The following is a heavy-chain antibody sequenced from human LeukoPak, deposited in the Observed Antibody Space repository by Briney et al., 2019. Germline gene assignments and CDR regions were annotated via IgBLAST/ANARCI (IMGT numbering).Heavy chain of an antibody. CDR2: INAGNGNT. D-gene: IGHD6-19*01. Sequence: GASVKVSCKASGYTFTSYAMHWGGQAPGQGLGGMGWINAGNGNTKYSQKFQGRVTITRDTSASTAYMELSSLRSEDTAVYYCARKRRAVAGFDYWGQGTLVTVSS. V-gene: IGHV1-3*01. CDR1: GYTFTSYA. J-gene: IGHJ4*02. CDR3: ARKRRAVAGFDY.